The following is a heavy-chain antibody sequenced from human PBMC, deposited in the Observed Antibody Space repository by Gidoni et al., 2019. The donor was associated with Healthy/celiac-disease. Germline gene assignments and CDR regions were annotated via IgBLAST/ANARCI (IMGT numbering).Heavy chain of an antibody. CDR1: GFTFDDYG. CDR3: ARDSGYGVNWYFDL. Sequence: EVQLVESGGGVVRPGGSLRLSCAASGFTFDDYGMSWVGQAPGRGLGWVAGINWNGGSTGYADSVKGRFTISRDNAKNSLYLQMNSLRAEDTALYHCARDSGYGVNWYFDLWGRGTLVTVSS. CDR2: INWNGGST. J-gene: IGHJ2*01. D-gene: IGHD4-17*01. V-gene: IGHV3-20*01.